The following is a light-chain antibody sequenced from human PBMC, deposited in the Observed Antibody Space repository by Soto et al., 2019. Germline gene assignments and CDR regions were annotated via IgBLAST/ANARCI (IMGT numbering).Light chain of an antibody. CDR2: KAS. CDR1: QSISSW. V-gene: IGKV1-5*03. J-gene: IGKJ1*01. Sequence: DIQMTHSPSTLSASVGYRVTITCRASQSISSWLASYQQKPGKAPKLLIYKASSLESGVPSRFSGSGSGTEFTLTISSLQPDDFATYYCQKYNSYSWKFGQGTKVDIK. CDR3: QKYNSYSWK.